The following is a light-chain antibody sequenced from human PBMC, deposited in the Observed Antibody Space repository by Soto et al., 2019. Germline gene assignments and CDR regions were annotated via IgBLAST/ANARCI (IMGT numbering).Light chain of an antibody. Sequence: VLTQSPATLSLSPGARATLSCRASQTVSRYLAWYQQKPCQAPRLVIYYASTSATGIPARFSASGSVTDYTPTISSLQPDDFAVYDGQQRSTWPLFTFGGGTKVEI. J-gene: IGKJ4*01. V-gene: IGKV3-11*01. CDR1: QTVSRY. CDR3: QQRSTWPLFT. CDR2: YAS.